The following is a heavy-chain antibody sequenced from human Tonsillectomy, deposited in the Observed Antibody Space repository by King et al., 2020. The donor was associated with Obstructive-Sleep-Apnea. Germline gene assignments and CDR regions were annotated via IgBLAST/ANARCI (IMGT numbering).Heavy chain of an antibody. CDR1: GYTFTSYD. J-gene: IGHJ3*02. CDR3: ARSKGPGAFDI. CDR2: MSPSSGST. Sequence: VQLVESGAEVKKPGASVKVSCKASGYTFTSYDINWVRQATGRGLEWMAWMSPSSGSTAHAQKFQGRVTMTRSASNSIAYMDLSSLQSEDTAVYYCARSKGPGAFDIWGQGTMVIVSS. V-gene: IGHV1-8*01.